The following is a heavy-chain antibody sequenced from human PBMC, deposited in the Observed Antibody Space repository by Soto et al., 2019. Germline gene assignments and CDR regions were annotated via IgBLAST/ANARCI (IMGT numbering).Heavy chain of an antibody. CDR1: GYTFTSYD. V-gene: IGHV1-8*01. J-gene: IGHJ4*02. CDR3: AREQDYGGNSVHIILDY. CDR2: MNPNSGNT. D-gene: IGHD4-17*01. Sequence: QVQLVQSGAEVKKPGASVKVSCKASGYTFTSYDINWVRQATGQGLEWMGWMNPNSGNTGYAQKFQGRVTMTRNTSISTAYMEMSRLRSEDTAVYYCAREQDYGGNSVHIILDYWGQGTLVTVSS.